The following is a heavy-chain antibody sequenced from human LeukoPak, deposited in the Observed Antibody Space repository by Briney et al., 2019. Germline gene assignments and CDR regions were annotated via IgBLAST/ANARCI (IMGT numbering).Heavy chain of an antibody. CDR3: AKTNYYDSSGCLDY. Sequence: GGSLRLSCAASGFTFSSYWMSWVRQAPGKGLEWVANIKQDGSEKYYVDSVKGRFTISRDNSKNTLYLQMNSLRAEDTAVYYCAKTNYYDSSGCLDYWGQGTLVTVSS. D-gene: IGHD3-22*01. V-gene: IGHV3-7*03. CDR1: GFTFSSYW. CDR2: IKQDGSEK. J-gene: IGHJ4*02.